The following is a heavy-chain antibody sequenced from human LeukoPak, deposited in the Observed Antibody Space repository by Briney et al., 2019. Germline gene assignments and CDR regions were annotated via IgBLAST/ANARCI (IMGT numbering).Heavy chain of an antibody. CDR1: GGPISSYY. D-gene: IGHD6-13*01. CDR3: ASEDSSSWYYFDN. Sequence: SETLSLTCTVSGGPISSYYWSWIRQPAGKGLEWIGRIYTSGNTNYNPSLKSRVTMSIDTSKKQFSLKLSSVTAADTAVYYCASEDSSSWYYFDNWGQGTLVTVSS. J-gene: IGHJ4*02. V-gene: IGHV4-4*07. CDR2: IYTSGNT.